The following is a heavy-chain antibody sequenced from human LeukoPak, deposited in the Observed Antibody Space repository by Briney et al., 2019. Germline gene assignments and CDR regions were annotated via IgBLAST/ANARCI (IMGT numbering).Heavy chain of an antibody. J-gene: IGHJ3*02. Sequence: PGGSLRLSCAASGFTFSSYAMHWVRQAPGKGLEYVSAISSNGGSTYYANSVKGRFTISRDNSKNTLYLQMGSLRAEDMAVYYCARIRAGIPIWGQGTMVTVSS. D-gene: IGHD3-10*01. CDR2: ISSNGGST. CDR1: GFTFSSYA. CDR3: ARIRAGIPI. V-gene: IGHV3-64*01.